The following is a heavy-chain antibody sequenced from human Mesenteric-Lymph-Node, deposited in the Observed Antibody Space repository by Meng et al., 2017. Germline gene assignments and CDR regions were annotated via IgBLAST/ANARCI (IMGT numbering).Heavy chain of an antibody. D-gene: IGHD2-2*01. CDR1: GDTFNRYT. CDR2: VIPVPGIA. J-gene: IGHJ4*02. CDR3: VRDGHCTSASCYGFLDY. V-gene: IGHV1-69*04. Sequence: SVKVSCKASGDTFNRYTISWVRQAPGQGLEWMGRVIPVPGIANYAQKFQGRVTITADKSTSTAYMEPSSLRSDDTAVYYCVRDGHCTSASCYGFLDYWGQGTLVTVSS.